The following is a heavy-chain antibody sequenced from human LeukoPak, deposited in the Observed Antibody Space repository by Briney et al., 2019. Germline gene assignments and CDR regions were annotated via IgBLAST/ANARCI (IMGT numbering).Heavy chain of an antibody. CDR3: ARDMEMATMTMYSDY. J-gene: IGHJ4*02. Sequence: GGSLRLSCAASGFTFDSYEMNWVRQAPGKGLEWVSYISSSGSTIYYADSVKGRFTISRDNAKNSLYLQMNSLRAEDTAVYYCARDMEMATMTMYSDYWGQGTLVTVSS. CDR2: ISSSGSTI. D-gene: IGHD5-24*01. V-gene: IGHV3-48*03. CDR1: GFTFDSYE.